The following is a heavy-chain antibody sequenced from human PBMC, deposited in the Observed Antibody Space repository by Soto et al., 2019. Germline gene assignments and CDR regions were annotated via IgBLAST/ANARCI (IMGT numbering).Heavy chain of an antibody. J-gene: IGHJ6*02. CDR1: GGSISSGGYY. V-gene: IGHV4-31*03. CDR3: ARDQDSVGMDV. CDR2: IYYSGST. Sequence: QVQLQESGPGLVKPSQTLSLTCTVSGGSISSGGYYWSWIRQHPGKGLEWIGYIYYSGSTYYNPSLKSRVTISVDTYKHQFSLKLSSVTAADTAVYYCARDQDSVGMDVWGQGTTVTVSS. D-gene: IGHD2-15*01.